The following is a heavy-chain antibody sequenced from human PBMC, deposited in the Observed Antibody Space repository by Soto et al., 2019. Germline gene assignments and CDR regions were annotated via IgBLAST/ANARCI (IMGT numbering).Heavy chain of an antibody. CDR3: ARERLEALQNIFPYIDN. J-gene: IGHJ4*02. V-gene: IGHV1-18*04. CDR2: ITSHNGRT. D-gene: IGHD2-21*01. Sequence: ASVKVSCKASGYTFTSFPVSWVRQAPGQGLEWMGSITSHNGRTEYAQKFQGRVTMTRDTSTSTVYMELKSLRFDDTAVYYCARERLEALQNIFPYIDNWGQGRLVTVS. CDR1: GYTFTSFP.